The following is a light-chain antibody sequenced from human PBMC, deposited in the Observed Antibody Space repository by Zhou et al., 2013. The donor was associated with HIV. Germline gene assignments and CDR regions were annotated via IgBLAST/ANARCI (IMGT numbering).Light chain of an antibody. CDR2: TAS. CDR1: QAISSY. J-gene: IGKJ2*01. V-gene: IGKV1D-12*01. CDR3: QQAHSFPYT. Sequence: DIQMTQSPSSVSASVGDRVTITCRASQAISSYLVWYQQKPGKAPHVLIFTASTLESGVPSRFSGSGSGTDFTLTINNLQPEDFATYFCQQAHSFPYTFGQGTKLEIK.